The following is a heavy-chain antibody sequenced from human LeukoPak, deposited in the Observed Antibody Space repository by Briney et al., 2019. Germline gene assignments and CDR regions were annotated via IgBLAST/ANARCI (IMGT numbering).Heavy chain of an antibody. J-gene: IGHJ4*02. CDR3: AREGRAEIDY. CDR1: GFSFSSYS. CDR2: ISSSGMYI. V-gene: IGHV3-21*01. Sequence: SGGSLRLSCAASGFSFSSYSITWVRQAPGKGLEWVSSISSSGMYIYYADTMKGRFTISRDNAKNSASPQMTSLGAADTAVYYCAREGRAEIDYWGQGTLVTVSS. D-gene: IGHD5-24*01.